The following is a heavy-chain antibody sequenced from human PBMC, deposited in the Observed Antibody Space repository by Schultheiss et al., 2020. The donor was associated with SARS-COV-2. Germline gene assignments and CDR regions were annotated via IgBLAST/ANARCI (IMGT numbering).Heavy chain of an antibody. D-gene: IGHD6-13*01. CDR2: IIPIFGAP. V-gene: IGHV1-69*13. CDR3: ARGYSSSWYLLDY. Sequence: SVKVSCKASGYTFTTYGISWVRQAPGQGLEWMGGIIPIFGAPNYAQKFQGRVTITADASTSTGYMELSSLKSEDTAVYYCARGYSSSWYLLDYWGQGTLVTVSS. CDR1: GYTFTTYG. J-gene: IGHJ4*02.